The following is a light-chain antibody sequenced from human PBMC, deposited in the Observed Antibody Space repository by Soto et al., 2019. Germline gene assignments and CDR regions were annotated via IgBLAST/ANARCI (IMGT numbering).Light chain of an antibody. CDR2: GAS. CDR1: QSVSSN. V-gene: IGKV3-15*01. Sequence: EIVMTQSPATLSVSPGERATLSCRASQSVSSNLAWYQQKPGQTPRLLIYGASTRATGIPVRFSGSGSGTEFTLTISSLQSEDFSVYYCQQYNNWPPVTFGQGTKLEIK. CDR3: QQYNNWPPVT. J-gene: IGKJ2*01.